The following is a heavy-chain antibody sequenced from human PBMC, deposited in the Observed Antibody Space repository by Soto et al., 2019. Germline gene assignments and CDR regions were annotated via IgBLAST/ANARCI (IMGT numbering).Heavy chain of an antibody. CDR1: GGSISSSSYY. CDR2: IYYSGST. J-gene: IGHJ4*02. V-gene: IGHV4-39*01. D-gene: IGHD6-13*01. Sequence: SETLALTCTVSGGSISSSSYYWGWIRQPPGKGLEWIGSIYYSGSTYYNPSLKSRVTISVDTSKNQFSLKLSSVTAADTAVYYCARRQSSSWYGLWGQGTLVTVSS. CDR3: ARRQSSSWYGL.